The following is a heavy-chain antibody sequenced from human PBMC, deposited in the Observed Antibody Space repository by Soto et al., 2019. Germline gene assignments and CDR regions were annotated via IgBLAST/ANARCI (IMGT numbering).Heavy chain of an antibody. D-gene: IGHD2-15*01. CDR2: INSDGSST. J-gene: IGHJ4*02. CDR3: ARVHGGGYCSAGSCPNDY. V-gene: IGHV3-74*01. CDR1: GFTFISYW. Sequence: GESLKISCEASGFTFISYWMHWVRQAPGKGLVWVSRINSDGSSTSYADSVKGRFTISRDNAKNTLYLQMNSLRAEDTAVYYCARVHGGGYCSAGSCPNDYWGQGTLVTVSS.